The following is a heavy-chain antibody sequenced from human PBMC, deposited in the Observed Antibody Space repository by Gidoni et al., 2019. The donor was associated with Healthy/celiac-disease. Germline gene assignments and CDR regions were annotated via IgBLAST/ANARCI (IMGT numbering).Heavy chain of an antibody. Sequence: EVQLVESGGGLVQPGGSLRLSCAASGFTFSSYSMNWVRQAPGKWLEWVSYISSSSSTIYYADSVKGRFTISRDNAKNSLYLQMNSLRDEDTAVYYCARGSLVVVTATSAPDYWGQGTLVTVSS. D-gene: IGHD2-21*02. V-gene: IGHV3-48*02. CDR3: ARGSLVVVTATSAPDY. CDR1: GFTFSSYS. CDR2: ISSSSSTI. J-gene: IGHJ4*02.